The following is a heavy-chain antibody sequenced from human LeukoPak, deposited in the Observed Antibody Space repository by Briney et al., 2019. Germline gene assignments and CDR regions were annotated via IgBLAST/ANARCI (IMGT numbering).Heavy chain of an antibody. CDR2: VNEDGSVK. CDR1: GFTFSNYC. Sequence: GGSLRLSCAASGFTFSNYCMSWVRQAPGKGLEWVGNVNEDGSVKYYVDSVKGRFTISRDNATNSLNLQMNSLRAEDTVVYYCARDLGASQHLSWFGPWGQGTLVTVSS. D-gene: IGHD1-26*01. V-gene: IGHV3-7*05. J-gene: IGHJ5*02. CDR3: ARDLGASQHLSWFGP.